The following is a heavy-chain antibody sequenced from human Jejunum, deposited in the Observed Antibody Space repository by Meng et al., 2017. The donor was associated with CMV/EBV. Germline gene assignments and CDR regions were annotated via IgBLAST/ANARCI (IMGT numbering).Heavy chain of an antibody. V-gene: IGHV3-74*01. D-gene: IGHD1-26*01. CDR2: MNTDGSRT. Sequence: LRLSCAASGFAVSRYWIHWVRQVPGKGLVWVSGMNTDGSRTFYADSVKGRFTISRDNAKNMLYLQMSSLSAEDTAVYYCADFEVGWGQGTLVTVSS. J-gene: IGHJ4*02. CDR3: ADFEVG. CDR1: GFAVSRYW.